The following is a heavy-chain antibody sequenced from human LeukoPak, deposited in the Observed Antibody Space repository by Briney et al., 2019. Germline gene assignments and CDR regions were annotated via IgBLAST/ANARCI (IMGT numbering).Heavy chain of an antibody. J-gene: IGHJ4*02. CDR3: AKDMSCSGGSCYSFDY. CDR2: ISGDGGST. D-gene: IGHD2-15*01. Sequence: PGGSLRLSCADSGFTFDDYAMHWVRQAPGKGLEWVSLISGDGGSTYYADTVKGGFTISRDNSKNSLYLQMNSLRTEDTALYYCAKDMSCSGGSCYSFDYWGQGTLVTVSS. CDR1: GFTFDDYA. V-gene: IGHV3-43*02.